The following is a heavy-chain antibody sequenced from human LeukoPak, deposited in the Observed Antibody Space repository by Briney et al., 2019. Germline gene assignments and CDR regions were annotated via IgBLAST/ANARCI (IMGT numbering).Heavy chain of an antibody. CDR1: GVSISSGSYY. CDR3: AGSLYRGAADAFDI. Sequence: SQTLSLTCTVSGVSISSGSYYWSWIRQPAGKGLEWVGRIYKSGNTNYNPSLKSRVTISEDTSKNQFSLKLTSVTAADTAVYFCAGSLYRGAADAFDIWGQGTMVTVSS. J-gene: IGHJ3*02. V-gene: IGHV4-61*02. D-gene: IGHD3-10*01. CDR2: IYKSGNT.